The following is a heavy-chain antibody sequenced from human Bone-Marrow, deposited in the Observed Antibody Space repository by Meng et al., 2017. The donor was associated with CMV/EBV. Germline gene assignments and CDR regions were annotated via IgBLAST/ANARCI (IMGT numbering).Heavy chain of an antibody. CDR2: IYYSGST. J-gene: IGHJ4*02. D-gene: IGHD1-26*01. V-gene: IGHV4-39*07. CDR1: GGSISSSSYY. Sequence: HRQLQGSGPGLVKPSETLSLTCTVSGGSISSSSYYWGWIRQPPGKGLEWIGSIYYSGSTYYNPSLKSRVTISVDTSKNQFSLKLSSVTAADTAVYYCAKKGVGPRHFDYWGQGTLVTVSS. CDR3: AKKGVGPRHFDY.